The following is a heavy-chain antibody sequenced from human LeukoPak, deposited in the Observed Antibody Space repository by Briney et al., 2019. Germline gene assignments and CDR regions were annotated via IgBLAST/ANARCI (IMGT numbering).Heavy chain of an antibody. CDR1: GFTFNTYE. CDR2: VSSSGTTM. D-gene: IGHD2-2*01. Sequence: GGSLRLSCAASGFTFNTYEMSWVRQAPEKGLEWVSCVSSSGTTMYHADSVKGRFTISRDNAKNSLYLQMNSLRAEDTAVYYYARRYCSSASCLFDYWGQGTLVTVSS. CDR3: ARRYCSSASCLFDY. V-gene: IGHV3-48*03. J-gene: IGHJ4*02.